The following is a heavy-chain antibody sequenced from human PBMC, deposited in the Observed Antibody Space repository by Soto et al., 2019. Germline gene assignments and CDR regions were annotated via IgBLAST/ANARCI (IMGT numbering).Heavy chain of an antibody. CDR3: ARDRVEAALGTFDQ. Sequence: GASVKVSCKTSGYTFSTYPISWVRQAPGQGLGWVGWISTYNGKTNYGQKFQGRVTITTDTSASTAYMNLRNLRSDDTAVYYCARDRVEAALGTFDQWGQGTLVTVSS. CDR2: ISTYNGKT. D-gene: IGHD6-13*01. V-gene: IGHV1-18*01. J-gene: IGHJ4*02. CDR1: GYTFSTYP.